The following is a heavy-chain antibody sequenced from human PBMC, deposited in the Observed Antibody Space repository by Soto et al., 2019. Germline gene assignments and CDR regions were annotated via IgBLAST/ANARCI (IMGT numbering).Heavy chain of an antibody. Sequence: SETLSLTCTVSGGSISSYYWSWIRQPPGKGLEWIGYIYYSGSTNYNPSLKSRVTISVDTSKNQFSLKLSSVTAADTAVYYCARARNYDFWSGVGDYMDVWGKGTTVTVSS. V-gene: IGHV4-59*01. CDR2: IYYSGST. CDR3: ARARNYDFWSGVGDYMDV. CDR1: GGSISSYY. J-gene: IGHJ6*03. D-gene: IGHD3-3*01.